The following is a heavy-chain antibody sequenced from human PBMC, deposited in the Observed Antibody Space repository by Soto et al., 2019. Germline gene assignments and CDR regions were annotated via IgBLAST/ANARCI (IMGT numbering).Heavy chain of an antibody. CDR3: ATLATYGSVSYYVM. CDR1: GFNVNDDW. D-gene: IGHD3-10*01. J-gene: IGHJ4*02. Sequence: EVQLVESGGGLVKPGGSLRLSCAVSGFNVNDDWMNWVRQAPGKGLEWVGLLKSKTDGGTTDYSEPVRGRITISRDDSKNIMYLQMSSLKTEDAAVYYCATLATYGSVSYYVMWGEGTLVTVSS. CDR2: LKSKTDGGTT. V-gene: IGHV3-15*07.